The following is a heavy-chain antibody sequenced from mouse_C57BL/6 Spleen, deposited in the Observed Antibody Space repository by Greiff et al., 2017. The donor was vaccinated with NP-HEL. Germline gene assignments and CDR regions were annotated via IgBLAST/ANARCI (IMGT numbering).Heavy chain of an antibody. D-gene: IGHD4-1*01. J-gene: IGHJ3*01. V-gene: IGHV1-9*01. CDR1: GYTFTGYW. Sequence: QVQLQQSGAELMKPGASVKLSCKATGYTFTGYWIEWVKQRPGHGLEWIGEILTGSGSTNYNEKFKGKATFTADTSSNTAYMQLSSLTTEDSAIYYCAKGTGTDFAYWGQGTLVTVSA. CDR3: AKGTGTDFAY. CDR2: ILTGSGST.